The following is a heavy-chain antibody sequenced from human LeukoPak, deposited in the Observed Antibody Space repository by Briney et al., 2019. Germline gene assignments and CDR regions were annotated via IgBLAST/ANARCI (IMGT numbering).Heavy chain of an antibody. CDR2: ISSSSSYI. CDR1: GFTFSSYS. CDR3: ARDGGYSSYDSSGYFDY. D-gene: IGHD3-22*01. Sequence: GGSLRLSCAASGFTFSSYSMNWLRQAPGKGLEWVSSISSSSSYIYYADSVKGRFTISRDNAKNSLYLQMNSLRAEDTAVYYCARDGGYSSYDSSGYFDYWGQGTLVTVSS. J-gene: IGHJ4*02. V-gene: IGHV3-21*01.